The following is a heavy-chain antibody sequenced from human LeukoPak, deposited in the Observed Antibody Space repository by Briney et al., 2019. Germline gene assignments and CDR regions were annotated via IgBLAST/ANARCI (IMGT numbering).Heavy chain of an antibody. Sequence: ASVKVSCKASGYTFTSYGISWVRQAPGQGLEWMGWINTYNGNTNYAHNLQGRVTMTTDTSTTTAYMELRSLRSDDTAVYYCARDYRTGFDYWGQGTLVTVSS. CDR2: INTYNGNT. CDR1: GYTFTSYG. D-gene: IGHD7-27*01. CDR3: ARDYRTGFDY. J-gene: IGHJ4*02. V-gene: IGHV1-18*01.